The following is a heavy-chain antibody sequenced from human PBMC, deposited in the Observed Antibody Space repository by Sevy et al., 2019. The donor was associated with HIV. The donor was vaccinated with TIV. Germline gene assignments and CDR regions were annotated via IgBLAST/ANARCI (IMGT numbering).Heavy chain of an antibody. CDR3: VKGLGMVQGALLSDDT. V-gene: IGHV3-30*02. D-gene: IGHD3-10*01. CDR2: IRYDGSTK. CDR1: GFTFRSYG. Sequence: GGSLRLSCAASGFTFRSYGMHWVRQAPGKGLEWVAFIRYDGSTKYYADSVKDRFTISRDNSKNTLYLQMNSLRGDDTSLYYCVKGLGMVQGALLSDDTWGQWTMVTVSS. J-gene: IGHJ3*02.